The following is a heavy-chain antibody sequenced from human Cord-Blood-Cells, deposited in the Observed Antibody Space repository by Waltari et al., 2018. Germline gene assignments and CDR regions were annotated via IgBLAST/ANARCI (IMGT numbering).Heavy chain of an antibody. D-gene: IGHD1-7*01. CDR2: ISSSGSTI. J-gene: IGHJ3*02. Sequence: LEWVSYISSSGSTIYYADSVKGRFTISRDNAKNSLYLQMNSLRAEDTAVYYCAREGNWNYMRFDAFDIWGQGTMVTVSS. V-gene: IGHV3-11*04. CDR3: AREGNWNYMRFDAFDI.